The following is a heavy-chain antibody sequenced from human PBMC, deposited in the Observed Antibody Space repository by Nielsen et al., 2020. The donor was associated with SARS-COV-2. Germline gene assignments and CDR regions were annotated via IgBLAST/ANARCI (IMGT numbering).Heavy chain of an antibody. CDR3: ARGRWLAY. CDR1: GYSISSGYY. CDR2: IYHSGST. D-gene: IGHD6-19*01. J-gene: IGHJ4*02. V-gene: IGHV4-38-2*02. Sequence: SETLSLTCTVSGYSISSGYYWGWIRQPPGKGLEWIGSIYHSGSTNYNPSLKSRVTISVATSKNQFSLKLSSVTAADTAVYYCARGRWLAYWGQGTLVTVSS.